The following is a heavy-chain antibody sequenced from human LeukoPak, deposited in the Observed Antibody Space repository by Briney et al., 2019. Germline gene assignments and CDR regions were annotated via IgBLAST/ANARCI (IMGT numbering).Heavy chain of an antibody. CDR1: VFTVTANS. D-gene: IGHD4-17*01. Sequence: GGSLRLSCAASVFTVTANSMNWVRQAPGKGLEWVSRVSSGGDAFYADSVKGRFTISRDTSKNTVFLQMDSLRAEDTAVYYCAKFGDHMPDAFDIWAQGTMVTVAA. V-gene: IGHV3-53*01. CDR3: AKFGDHMPDAFDI. J-gene: IGHJ3*02. CDR2: VSSGGDA.